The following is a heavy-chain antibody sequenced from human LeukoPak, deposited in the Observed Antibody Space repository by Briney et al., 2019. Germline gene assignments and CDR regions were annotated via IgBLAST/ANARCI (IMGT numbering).Heavy chain of an antibody. Sequence: SETLSLTCTVSGYPISSGYYWGWIRQPPGKGLEWIGSIYHSGSTYYNPSLKSRVTISVDTSKNQFSLKLSSVTAADTAVYYCARTRDTAMVLIDYWGQGTLVTVSS. CDR1: GYPISSGYY. D-gene: IGHD5-18*01. J-gene: IGHJ4*02. V-gene: IGHV4-38-2*02. CDR2: IYHSGST. CDR3: ARTRDTAMVLIDY.